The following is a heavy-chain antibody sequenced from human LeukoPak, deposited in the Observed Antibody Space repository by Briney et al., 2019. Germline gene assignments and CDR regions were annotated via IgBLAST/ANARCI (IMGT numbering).Heavy chain of an antibody. J-gene: IGHJ6*02. CDR3: AKDSPYYYYYGMDV. CDR2: ISGSGGST. V-gene: IGHV3-23*01. CDR1: GFTFSSYA. Sequence: GGSLRLSCAASGFTFSSYAMSWVRQAPGKGLEWVSAISGSGGSTYYADSVKGRFTISRDNSKNTLYLQMNSMRAEDTAVYYCAKDSPYYYYYGMDVWGQGTTVTVSS.